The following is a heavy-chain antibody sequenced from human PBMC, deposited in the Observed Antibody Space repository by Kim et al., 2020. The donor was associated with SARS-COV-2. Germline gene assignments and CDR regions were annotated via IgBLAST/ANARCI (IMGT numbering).Heavy chain of an antibody. V-gene: IGHV3-21*01. Sequence: GGSLRLSCAASGFTFSSYSMNWVRQAPGKGLEWVSSISSSSSYIYYADSVKGRFTISRDNAKNSLYLQMNSLRAEDTAVYYCARERFALAIAAAGGLDYWGQGTLVTVSS. CDR1: GFTFSSYS. CDR2: ISSSSSYI. D-gene: IGHD6-13*01. CDR3: ARERFALAIAAAGGLDY. J-gene: IGHJ4*02.